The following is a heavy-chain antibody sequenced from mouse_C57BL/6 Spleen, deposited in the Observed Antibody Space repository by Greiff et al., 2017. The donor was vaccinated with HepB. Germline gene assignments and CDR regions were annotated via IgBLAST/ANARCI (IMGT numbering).Heavy chain of an antibody. D-gene: IGHD2-1*01. CDR3: AKMRYGNYVDAMDY. V-gene: IGHV2-5*01. Sequence: QVQLKESGPGLVQPSQSLSITCTVSGFSLTSYGVHWVRQSPGKGLEWLGVIWRGGSTDYNAAFMSRLSITKDNSKSQVFFKMNSLQADDTAIYYCAKMRYGNYVDAMDYWGQGTSVTVSS. CDR1: GFSLTSYG. CDR2: IWRGGST. J-gene: IGHJ4*01.